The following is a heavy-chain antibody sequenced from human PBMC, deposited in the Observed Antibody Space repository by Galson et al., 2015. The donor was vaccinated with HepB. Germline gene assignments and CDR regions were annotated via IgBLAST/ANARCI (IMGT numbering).Heavy chain of an antibody. D-gene: IGHD4-23*01. CDR3: TRDPLTTVVTWFDP. CDR1: GFTFGDYA. J-gene: IGHJ5*02. V-gene: IGHV3-49*03. CDR2: IRSKAYGGTT. Sequence: SLRLSCAASGFTFGDYAMRWFRQAPGKGLEWVGFIRSKAYGGTTEYAASVKGRFTISRDDSKSIAYLQMNSLKTEDTAVYYGTRDPLTTVVTWFDPWGQGSLFTVSS.